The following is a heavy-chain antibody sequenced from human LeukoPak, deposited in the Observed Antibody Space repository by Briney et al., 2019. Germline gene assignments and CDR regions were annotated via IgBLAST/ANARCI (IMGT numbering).Heavy chain of an antibody. CDR2: TNPNSGGT. CDR3: ASGVGKQWLVSPTDDDAFDI. D-gene: IGHD6-19*01. Sequence: ASVKVSCKASGYTFTGYYIHWVRQAPGQGLEWMGWTNPNSGGTNYAQKFQGRVTMTRDTSISTAYMELSRLRSDDTAVYYCASGVGKQWLVSPTDDDAFDIWGQGTMVTVSS. V-gene: IGHV1-2*02. J-gene: IGHJ3*02. CDR1: GYTFTGYY.